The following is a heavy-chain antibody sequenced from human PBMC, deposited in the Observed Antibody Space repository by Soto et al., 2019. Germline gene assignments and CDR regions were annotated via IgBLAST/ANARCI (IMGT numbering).Heavy chain of an antibody. Sequence: EVQLLESGGGLVQPGGSLRLSCVASGFTFTSHAMSWVRQAPGKGLEWVSSISYSGSTTYYADSVKGRFTVSRDNSKNTVYLQMNSLRAEDTAVYYCAKGRTTPFGDYWGQGILVTFSS. CDR1: GFTFTSHA. CDR3: AKGRTTPFGDY. CDR2: ISYSGSTT. V-gene: IGHV3-23*01. J-gene: IGHJ4*02. D-gene: IGHD1-7*01.